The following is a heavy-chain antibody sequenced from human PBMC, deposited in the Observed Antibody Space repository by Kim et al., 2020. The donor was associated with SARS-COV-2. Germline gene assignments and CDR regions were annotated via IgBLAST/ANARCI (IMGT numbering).Heavy chain of an antibody. CDR3: ARDPLIAGYNWFDP. D-gene: IGHD6-13*01. CDR1: GFTLSGYW. Sequence: GGSLRLSCAASGFTLSGYWMHWVRQAPGKRLVWVSRINTDGTITTYADSVKGRFTISRDNAKNTLYLQMNSLRAEDTAVYYCARDPLIAGYNWFDPWGQGTLVTVSS. V-gene: IGHV3-74*03. CDR2: INTDGTIT. J-gene: IGHJ5*02.